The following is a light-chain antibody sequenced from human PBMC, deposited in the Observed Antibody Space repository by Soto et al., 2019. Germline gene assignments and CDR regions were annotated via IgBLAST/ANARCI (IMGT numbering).Light chain of an antibody. V-gene: IGKV3-20*01. CDR1: QSVTKNN. J-gene: IGKJ4*01. CDR3: ERYGTSAPIT. CDR2: GAS. Sequence: EIGLTXXPGTLSLSPEERATXSCRASQSVTKNNLNWYQQKPGQAPRLLIYGASIRATGIPDRFSVSGSETAFALTIRCLEPEDFALYYCERYGTSAPITFGEGTRVEIK.